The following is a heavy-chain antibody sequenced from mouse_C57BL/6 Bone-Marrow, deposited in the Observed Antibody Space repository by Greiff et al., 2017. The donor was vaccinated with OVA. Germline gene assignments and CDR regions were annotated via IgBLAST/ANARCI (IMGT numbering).Heavy chain of an antibody. V-gene: IGHV1-81*01. J-gene: IGHJ3*01. CDR3: LASIYYGYVAY. D-gene: IGHD2-2*01. CDR2: INPRSGNT. Sequence: QVQLKESGAELARPGASVKLSCKASGYTFTSYGISWVKQRTGQGLEWIGEINPRSGNTYYNEKFKGKATLTADKSSSTAYMELRSLTSEDSAVYFCLASIYYGYVAYWGQGTLVTVSA. CDR1: GYTFTSYG.